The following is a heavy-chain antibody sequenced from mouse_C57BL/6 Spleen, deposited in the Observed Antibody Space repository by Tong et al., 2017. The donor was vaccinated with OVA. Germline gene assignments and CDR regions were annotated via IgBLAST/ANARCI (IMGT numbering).Heavy chain of an antibody. D-gene: IGHD2-4*01. J-gene: IGHJ2*01. V-gene: IGHV14-4*01. CDR1: GFNIKDDY. Sequence: EVQLQESGAELVRPGASVKLSCTASGFNIKDDYMHWVKQRPEQGLEWIGWIDPENGDTEYASKFQGKATITADTSSNTAYLQLSSLTSEDTAVYYCLYYDYDDGLDYWGQGTTLTVSS. CDR3: LYYDYDDGLDY. CDR2: IDPENGDT.